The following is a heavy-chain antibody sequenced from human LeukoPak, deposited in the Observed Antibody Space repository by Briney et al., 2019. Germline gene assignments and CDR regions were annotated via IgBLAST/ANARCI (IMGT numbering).Heavy chain of an antibody. CDR1: GFTFSSYS. J-gene: IGHJ4*02. V-gene: IGHV3-48*02. CDR2: ISSTSSTK. CDR3: ARGSSTGDY. D-gene: IGHD2-2*01. Sequence: GGSLRLSCAASGFTFSSYSMNWVRQAPGKGLEWVSYISSTSSTKSYADSVKGRLTISRDNAKNSLYLQMNSLRDEDTAVYYCARGSSTGDYWGQGTLVTVSS.